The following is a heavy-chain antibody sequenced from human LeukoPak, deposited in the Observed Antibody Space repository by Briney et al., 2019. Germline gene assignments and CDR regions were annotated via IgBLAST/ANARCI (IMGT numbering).Heavy chain of an antibody. CDR1: GFTFSSYW. V-gene: IGHV3-7*01. D-gene: IGHD3-22*01. J-gene: IGHJ4*02. CDR2: IKQDGSEK. Sequence: GGSLRLSCAASGFTFSSYWMSWVRQAPGKGLEWVANIKQDGSEKYYVDSVKGRFTIPRDNAKNSLYLQMNSLRAEDTAVYYCARDSYYYDSSGYYYVYWGQGTLVTVSS. CDR3: ARDSYYYDSSGYYYVY.